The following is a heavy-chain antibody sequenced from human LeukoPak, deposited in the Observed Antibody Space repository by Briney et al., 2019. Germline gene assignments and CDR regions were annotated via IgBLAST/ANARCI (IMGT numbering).Heavy chain of an antibody. Sequence: IFGTANYAQKFQGRVTITADKSTSTAYMELSSLRSEDTAVYYCARAGPYCSSTSCYAEIDYWGQGTLVTVSS. CDR3: ARAGPYCSSTSCYAEIDY. CDR2: IFGTA. J-gene: IGHJ4*02. V-gene: IGHV1-69*06. D-gene: IGHD2-2*01.